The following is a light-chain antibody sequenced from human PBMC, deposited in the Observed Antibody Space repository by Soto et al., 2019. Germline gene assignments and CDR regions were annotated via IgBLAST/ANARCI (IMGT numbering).Light chain of an antibody. CDR1: QSVSSY. CDR2: DAS. Sequence: ELVLTQSPATLSLSPGERATLSCRASQSVSSYLTWYQQKPGQAPRLLIYDASNSATGIPARFSGSGAGTDVTLTGSRLEPADFAVYYCQQRSNWPHTFGAGTKVEIK. CDR3: QQRSNWPHT. J-gene: IGKJ4*02. V-gene: IGKV3-11*01.